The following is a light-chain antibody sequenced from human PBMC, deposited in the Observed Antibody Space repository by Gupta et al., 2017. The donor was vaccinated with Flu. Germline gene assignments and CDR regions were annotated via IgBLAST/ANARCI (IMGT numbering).Light chain of an antibody. J-gene: IGKJ1*01. CDR1: QSVSNKY. Sequence: ATLSLSPGERATLSCRASQSVSNKYLAWYQQKPGQAPRLLIYGASSRATGIPDRFSGSGSGTDFTLTISRREPEDFAVYHCQQDGGSPWTFGQRTKVEVK. CDR3: QQDGGSPWT. V-gene: IGKV3-20*01. CDR2: GAS.